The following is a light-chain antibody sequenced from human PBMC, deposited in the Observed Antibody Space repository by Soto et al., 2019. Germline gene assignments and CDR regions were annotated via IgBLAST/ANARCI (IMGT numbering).Light chain of an antibody. CDR3: ETWHSKIHWV. V-gene: IGLV4-60*03. J-gene: IGLJ3*02. Sequence: QSVLTQSSSASASLGSSVKLTCTLSSGHSSYIIAWHQQQPGKAPRYLMKLEGSGSYNKGSGVPDRFSGSSSGADRYLTISNLQSEDEADYYCETWHSKIHWVFGGGTKLTVL. CDR2: LEGSGSY. CDR1: SGHSSYI.